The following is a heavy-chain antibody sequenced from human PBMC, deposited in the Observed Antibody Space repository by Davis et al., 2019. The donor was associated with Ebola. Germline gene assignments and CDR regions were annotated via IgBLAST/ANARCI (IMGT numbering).Heavy chain of an antibody. J-gene: IGHJ5*01. CDR1: GGSISGYY. Sequence: PSETLSLTCTVSGGSISGYYWSWIRQPPGKGLEWIAYIYYTGSTNYNPSLKSRVTISVDKSQKQLSLKLSSVTAADTAIYYCARDHHGFDSWGQGTLVTVSS. CDR2: IYYTGST. V-gene: IGHV4-59*01. CDR3: ARDHHGFDS.